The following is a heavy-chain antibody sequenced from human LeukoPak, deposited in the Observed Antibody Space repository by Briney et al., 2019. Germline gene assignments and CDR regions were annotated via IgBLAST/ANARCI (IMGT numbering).Heavy chain of an antibody. J-gene: IGHJ4*02. D-gene: IGHD2-15*01. CDR2: INPNSGGT. Sequence: ASVKVSCKASGYTFTGYYMHWVRQAPGQGLEWMGWINPNSGGTNYAQKFQGRVTMPRATSISTAYMELSSLTSDDAAVYYCAGRKPDCSGAYCTFDYWGQGTLVTVSS. V-gene: IGHV1-2*02. CDR1: GYTFTGYY. CDR3: AGRKPDCSGAYCTFDY.